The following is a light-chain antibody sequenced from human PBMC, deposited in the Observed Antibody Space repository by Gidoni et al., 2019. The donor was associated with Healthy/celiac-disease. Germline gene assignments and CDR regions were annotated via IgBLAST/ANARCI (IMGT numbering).Light chain of an antibody. CDR1: SSDVGCYNY. CDR2: DVS. J-gene: IGLJ2*01. CDR3: SSYTSSSTPVV. V-gene: IGLV2-14*01. Sequence: LTQPASVSGSPGQSITISCTGTSSDVGCYNYVSWYQQHPGKAPKLMIYDVSNRPSGVSNRFSGSKSGNTASLTISGLQAEDEADYYCSSYTSSSTPVVFGGGTKLTVL.